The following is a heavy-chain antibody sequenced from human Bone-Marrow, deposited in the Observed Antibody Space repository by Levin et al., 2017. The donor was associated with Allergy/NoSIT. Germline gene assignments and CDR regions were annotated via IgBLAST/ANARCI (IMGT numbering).Heavy chain of an antibody. Sequence: GGSLRLSCKASGFTFSGYYIHWVRQAPGQGLEWMGGINVNSGGTNYAQKFQGRVTMTRDTSITTAYMELSSLRSDDTAVYYCAREWAKGGYWGQGTLVTVSS. D-gene: IGHD1-26*01. CDR3: AREWAKGGY. CDR1: GFTFSGYY. V-gene: IGHV1-2*02. J-gene: IGHJ4*02. CDR2: INVNSGGT.